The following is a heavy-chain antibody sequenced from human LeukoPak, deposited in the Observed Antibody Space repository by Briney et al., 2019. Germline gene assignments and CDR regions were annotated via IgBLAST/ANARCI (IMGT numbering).Heavy chain of an antibody. CDR3: ARGHSNCSPTSCYFPLDY. D-gene: IGHD2-2*01. Sequence: SETLSLTCTVSGASISSYYWSWIRQPPGKGLEWIGYIYNSGRTNYNPSLKSRVTISVDTSKNQFSLRLNSVTAADTAVYYCARGHSNCSPTSCYFPLDYWGQGTLVTVSS. J-gene: IGHJ4*02. CDR2: IYNSGRT. V-gene: IGHV4-59*01. CDR1: GASISSYY.